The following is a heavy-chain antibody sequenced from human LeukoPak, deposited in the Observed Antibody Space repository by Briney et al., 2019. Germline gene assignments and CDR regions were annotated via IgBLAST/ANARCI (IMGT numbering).Heavy chain of an antibody. Sequence: SETLSLTCTVSGGSISSGSYYWSWIRQPAGTGLEWIGRIYTSGSTNYNPSLRSRVTISVDTSKNQFSLKLSSVTAADTAVYYCARDAYSGSYWADYWGQGALVTVSS. CDR1: GGSISSGSYY. J-gene: IGHJ4*02. CDR3: ARDAYSGSYWADY. V-gene: IGHV4-61*02. D-gene: IGHD1-26*01. CDR2: IYTSGST.